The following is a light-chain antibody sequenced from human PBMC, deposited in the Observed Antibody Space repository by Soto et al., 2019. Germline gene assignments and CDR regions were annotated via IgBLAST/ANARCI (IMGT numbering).Light chain of an antibody. CDR2: EES. CDR3: LQDFKYPRT. J-gene: IGKJ1*01. V-gene: IGKV1-6*01. Sequence: IHLTQSPSSLSASVGDRVTITCRASQAITNNLAWYQQKPGNPPRLLIYEESTLQSGVPSRFSGSYSGTDFTLTIGSLQPEDFATYYCLQDFKYPRTFGQGTKVEIK. CDR1: QAITNN.